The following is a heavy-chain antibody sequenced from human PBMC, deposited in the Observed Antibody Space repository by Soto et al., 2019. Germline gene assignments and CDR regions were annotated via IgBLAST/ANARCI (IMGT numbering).Heavy chain of an antibody. CDR2: IYPNTETT. D-gene: IGHD6-25*01. V-gene: IGHV1-2*02. CDR3: VSLQTSGWPGVH. J-gene: IGHJ4*02. Sequence: ASLQVSCSACVSGLSAYSIQWVRRAPGQGPEWLGWIYPNTETTDSSKKFQGRVTMTSDMSTRTVYMELRDLRSDDTAVYYCVSLQTSGWPGVHWGQGTLVKVSA. CDR1: VSGLSAYS.